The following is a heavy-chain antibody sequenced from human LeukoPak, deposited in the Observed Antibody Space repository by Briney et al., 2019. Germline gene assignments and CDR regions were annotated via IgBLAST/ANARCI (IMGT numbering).Heavy chain of an antibody. CDR3: ASRLPLTASFDW. V-gene: IGHV3-66*01. CDR1: GFTVSNSA. D-gene: IGHD1-20*01. J-gene: IGHJ4*02. Sequence: GGSLRLSCAASGFTVSNSAMPWARQAPGKGLEWVSILQSDGTTDYADSVRGRFTISRDSSKNTLYLQMNSLRVEDTAVYYCASRLPLTASFDWWGQGTLVTVSS. CDR2: LQSDGTT.